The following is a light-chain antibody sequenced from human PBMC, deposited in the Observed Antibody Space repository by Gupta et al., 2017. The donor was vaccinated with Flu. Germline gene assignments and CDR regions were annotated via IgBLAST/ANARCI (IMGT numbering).Light chain of an antibody. CDR3: SSYAGSNNLV. V-gene: IGLV2-8*01. CDR1: SSDVGGYNY. J-gene: IGLJ3*02. CDR2: EVI. Sequence: QSALTQPPSASGSPGQSVTISCTGTSSDVGGYNYVSWYQQHPTKAPKLLIYEVIKRPSGVPDRFSGSKSGNTASLTVSALQTEEEADYYCSSYAGSNNLVFGGGTKLTVL.